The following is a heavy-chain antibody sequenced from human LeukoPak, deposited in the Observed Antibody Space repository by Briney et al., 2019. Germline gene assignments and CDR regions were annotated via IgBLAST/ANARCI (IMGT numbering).Heavy chain of an antibody. J-gene: IGHJ4*02. CDR3: AALSRGYYC. CDR2: ISYDGSNK. Sequence: GGSLRLSCAASGFTFSSYAMHWVRQAPGKGLEWVAVISYDGSNKYYADSVKGRFTISRDNSKNTLYLRMNSLRAEDTAVYYCAALSRGYYCWGQGTLVTVSS. CDR1: GFTFSSYA. D-gene: IGHD3-22*01. V-gene: IGHV3-30-3*01.